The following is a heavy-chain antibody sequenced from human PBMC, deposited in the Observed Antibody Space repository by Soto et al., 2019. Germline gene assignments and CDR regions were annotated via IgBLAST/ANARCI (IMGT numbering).Heavy chain of an antibody. V-gene: IGHV1-18*01. CDR1: GYTFTSYG. CDR2: ISAYNGNT. J-gene: IGHJ6*02. CDR3: ARGRKSCTNDVCSFYGMDV. Sequence: QVQLVQSGAEVKKPGASVKVSCKASGYTFTSYGISWVRQAPGQGLEWMGWISAYNGNTNYAQKFQGGVTMTTDTSTSTAYMELRSPRSDDTAVYSFARGRKSCTNDVCSFYGMDVWGQGTTVTVSS. D-gene: IGHD2-8*01.